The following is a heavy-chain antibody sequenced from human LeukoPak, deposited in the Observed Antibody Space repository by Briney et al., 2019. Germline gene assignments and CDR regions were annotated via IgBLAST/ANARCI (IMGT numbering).Heavy chain of an antibody. D-gene: IGHD4-11*01. CDR2: ITYNGGAT. Sequence: GSLRLSCAASGFPFNTYTMQWVRQAPGKGLEYVSAITYNGGATYYADSVKGRFTISRDNSKNTLYLQMGSLRPEDMAVYYCARSTVGGCDYWGQGTLVTVSP. CDR1: GFPFNTYT. CDR3: ARSTVGGCDY. V-gene: IGHV3-64*02. J-gene: IGHJ4*02.